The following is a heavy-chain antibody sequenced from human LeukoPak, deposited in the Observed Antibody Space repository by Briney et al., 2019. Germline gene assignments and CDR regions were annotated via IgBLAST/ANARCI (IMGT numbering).Heavy chain of an antibody. CDR1: EFSVKYNY. CDR3: ARWTNFHAFDI. D-gene: IGHD1-1*01. Sequence: GGSLRLSCAASEFSVKYNYMTWVRQAPGKGLEWVSLLYSAGSTNYADSVKGRFTISRDDSKNTVYLQMDSLRAEDTAVYYCARWTNFHAFDIWGQGTSVTVSS. J-gene: IGHJ3*02. V-gene: IGHV3-53*01. CDR2: LYSAGST.